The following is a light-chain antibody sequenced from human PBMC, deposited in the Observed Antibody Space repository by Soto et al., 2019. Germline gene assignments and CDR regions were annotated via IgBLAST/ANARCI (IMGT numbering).Light chain of an antibody. CDR1: ASNIGGNT. CDR2: SND. Sequence: QSVLTQPPSASGTPGQRVTISCSGSASNIGGNTVNWYQQLPGTAPKLLIYSNDQRPSGVPDRFSGSKSGTSASLAISGLQSAHEADYYCAAWDDSLNGWVFGGGTTLTVL. CDR3: AAWDDSLNGWV. V-gene: IGLV1-44*01. J-gene: IGLJ3*02.